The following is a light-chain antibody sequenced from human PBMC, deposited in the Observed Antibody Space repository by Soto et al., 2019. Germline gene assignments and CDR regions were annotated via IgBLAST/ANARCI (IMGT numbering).Light chain of an antibody. CDR1: SSDVGGYNF. J-gene: IGLJ1*01. CDR3: NSYSSTATYV. V-gene: IGLV2-14*01. Sequence: QSVLTQPASVSGSPGQSITISCTGTSSDVGGYNFVSWYQQYPGRAPKLMIYDVSNRSSGVSTRFSGSKSGNTASLTISGLQAEDEADYYCNSYSSTATYVFGTGTKVTVL. CDR2: DVS.